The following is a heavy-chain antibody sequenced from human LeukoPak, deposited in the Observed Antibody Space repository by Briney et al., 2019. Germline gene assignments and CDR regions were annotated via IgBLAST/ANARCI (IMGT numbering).Heavy chain of an antibody. CDR3: ARVGVSNAFDI. CDR1: GFTFSSYW. D-gene: IGHD3-3*01. CDR2: INSDGSST. V-gene: IGHV3-74*01. J-gene: IGHJ3*02. Sequence: GGSLRLSCAASGFTFSSYWMHWVRQAPGKGLVWVSRINSDGSSTTYAGSVKGRFTIYRDNAKNTLYLQMNSLRAEDTAVYYCARVGVSNAFDIWGQGTMVTVPS.